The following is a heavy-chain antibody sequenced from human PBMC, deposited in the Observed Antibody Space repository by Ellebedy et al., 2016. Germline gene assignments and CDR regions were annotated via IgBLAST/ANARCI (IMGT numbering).Heavy chain of an antibody. V-gene: IGHV4-39*07. CDR1: GGSISSGGYY. CDR2: FYQSGST. D-gene: IGHD5-24*01. Sequence: SETLSLTCSVSGGSISSGGYYWGWIRQPPGKAPEWIGSFYQSGSTYHNPSLKSRVTISMDTSKSQFSLKLSSVTAADTAVYYCAREGYTEMATLNLDYWGQGTLVTVSS. J-gene: IGHJ4*02. CDR3: AREGYTEMATLNLDY.